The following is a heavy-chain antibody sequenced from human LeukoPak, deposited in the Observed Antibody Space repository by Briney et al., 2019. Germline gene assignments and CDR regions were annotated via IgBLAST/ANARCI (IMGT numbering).Heavy chain of an antibody. Sequence: SETLSLTCTVSGGSISSYYWSWIRQPPGKGLEWIGYIYYSGSTKYSLSLKSRVTISVDTSKNHFSLNLRSVTAADTAVYYCARLSYDTSGYLADYFDHWGQGTLVTVSS. CDR3: ARLSYDTSGYLADYFDH. CDR1: GGSISSYY. V-gene: IGHV4-59*08. CDR2: IYYSGST. D-gene: IGHD3-22*01. J-gene: IGHJ4*02.